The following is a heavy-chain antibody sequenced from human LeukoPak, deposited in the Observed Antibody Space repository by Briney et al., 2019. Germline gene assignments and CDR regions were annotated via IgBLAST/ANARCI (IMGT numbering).Heavy chain of an antibody. CDR2: INPNSGGT. V-gene: IGHV1-2*02. D-gene: IGHD2-21*02. Sequence: ASVKVSCKASGYTFTGYYMHWVRQAPGQGLEWTGWINPNSGGTNYAQKFQGRVTMTRDTSVSTAYMELSRLRSDDTAVYYCARGYCGGDCDDAFDIWGQGTMVTVSS. J-gene: IGHJ3*02. CDR1: GYTFTGYY. CDR3: ARGYCGGDCDDAFDI.